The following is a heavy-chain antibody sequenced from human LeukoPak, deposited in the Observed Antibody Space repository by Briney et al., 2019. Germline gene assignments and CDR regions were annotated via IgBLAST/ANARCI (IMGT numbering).Heavy chain of an antibody. Sequence: ASVKVSCKASGYTFTAYYIHWVRQAPGQGLEWMGWISPNSGGTDYAQKFKGRVTMTRDTSISTTYVELSSLTSDDTAVCYCAIQPWGSGNNWYFDLWGRGTLVTVSS. CDR3: AIQPWGSGNNWYFDL. CDR2: ISPNSGGT. J-gene: IGHJ2*01. CDR1: GYTFTAYY. D-gene: IGHD7-27*01. V-gene: IGHV1-2*02.